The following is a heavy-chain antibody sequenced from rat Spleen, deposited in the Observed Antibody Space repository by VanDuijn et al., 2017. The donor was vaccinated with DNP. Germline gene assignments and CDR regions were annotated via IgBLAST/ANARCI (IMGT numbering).Heavy chain of an antibody. CDR1: GYSITRNY. V-gene: IGHV3-1*01. CDR3: ARGIITTLGYWYFDF. CDR2: ISYSGST. Sequence: EVQLQESGPGLVKPSQSLSLTCSVTGYSITRNYWGWIRKLPGNKMEWIGYISYSGSTGYNPSLKSRISITRDTSKNQFFLQLNSVTTEDTATYYCARGIITTLGYWYFDFWGPGTMVTVSS. D-gene: IGHD1-6*01. J-gene: IGHJ1*01.